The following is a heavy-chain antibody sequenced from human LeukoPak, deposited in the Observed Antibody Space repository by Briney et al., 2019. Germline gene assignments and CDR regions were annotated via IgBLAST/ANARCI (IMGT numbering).Heavy chain of an antibody. CDR3: AKGERGLLWFGELFYYFEY. D-gene: IGHD3-10*01. CDR1: GFTFSTYN. CDR2: ISSSSSYI. J-gene: IGHJ4*02. Sequence: GGSLRLSCAGSGFTFSTYNMNWVRQAPGKGLEWVSSISSSSSYIYYADSVKGRFTISRDNAKNSLYLQMNSLRAEDTAVYYCAKGERGLLWFGELFYYFEYWGQGTLVTVSS. V-gene: IGHV3-21*04.